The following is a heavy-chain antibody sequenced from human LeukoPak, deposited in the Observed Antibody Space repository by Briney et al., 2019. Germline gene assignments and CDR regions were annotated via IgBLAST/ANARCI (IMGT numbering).Heavy chain of an antibody. CDR3: AKVRGVSFYYYYMDV. J-gene: IGHJ6*03. CDR1: GFTFSSYW. V-gene: IGHV3-7*01. CDR2: IKQDGSEK. Sequence: GGSLRLSCAASGFTFSSYWMSWVRQAPGKGLEWVANIKQDGSEKYYVDSVKGRFTISRDNAKDSLYLQMNSLRAEDTAVYYCAKVRGVSFYYYYMDVWGKGTTVTVSS. D-gene: IGHD3-10*01.